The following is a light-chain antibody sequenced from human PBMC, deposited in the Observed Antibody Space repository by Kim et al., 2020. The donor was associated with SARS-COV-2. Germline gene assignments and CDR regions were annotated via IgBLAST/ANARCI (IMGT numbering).Light chain of an antibody. CDR3: SSYTSSSTYL. J-gene: IGLJ1*01. Sequence: ITISCTTSSSDVGDNNVFSYYQQHPSTAPKLMIYDISKRPSGFSNLFCCSKSGNTASLTISRLEAEDEADYYCSSYTSSSTYLFGTGTKVTVL. V-gene: IGLV2-14*03. CDR2: DIS. CDR1: SSDVGDNNV.